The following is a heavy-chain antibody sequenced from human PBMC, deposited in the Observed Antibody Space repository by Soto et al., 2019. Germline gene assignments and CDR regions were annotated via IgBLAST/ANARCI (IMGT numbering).Heavy chain of an antibody. D-gene: IGHD3-22*01. J-gene: IGHJ3*02. CDR1: GFTFSSYA. CDR2: ISYDGSNK. V-gene: IGHV3-30-3*01. Sequence: QVQLVESGGGVVQPGRSLRLSCAASGFTFSSYAMHWVRQAPGKGLEWVAVISYDGSNKYYADSVKGRFTISRDNSKNTLYLQRNSLRAEDTAVYYCARGSQGGDSSGQVDAFDIWGQGTMVTVSS. CDR3: ARGSQGGDSSGQVDAFDI.